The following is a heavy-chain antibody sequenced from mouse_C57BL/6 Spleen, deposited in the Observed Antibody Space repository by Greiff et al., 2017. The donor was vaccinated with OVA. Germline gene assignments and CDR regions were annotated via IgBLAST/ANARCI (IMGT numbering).Heavy chain of an antibody. Sequence: VQLKESGPELVKPGASVKISCKASGYSFTDYNMNWVKQSNGKSLEWIGVINPNYGTTSYNQKFKGKATLTVDQSSSTAYMQLNSLTSEDSAVYYGARGPFYYGSSYDYAMDYWGQGTSVTVSS. CDR1: GYSFTDYN. CDR3: ARGPFYYGSSYDYAMDY. D-gene: IGHD1-1*01. CDR2: INPNYGTT. V-gene: IGHV1-39*01. J-gene: IGHJ4*01.